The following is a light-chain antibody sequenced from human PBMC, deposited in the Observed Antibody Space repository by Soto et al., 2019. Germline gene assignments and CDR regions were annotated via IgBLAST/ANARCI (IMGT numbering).Light chain of an antibody. Sequence: QSALTQPRSVSGSPGQSVTISCTGTSSDVGGYNSVSWYQQHPDKAPKFMIYDVSKRPSGVPDRFSGSKSGNTASLTISGLQAEDEADYYCCSYAGSDTHYVFDTGTKLTVL. CDR2: DVS. J-gene: IGLJ1*01. V-gene: IGLV2-11*01. CDR3: CSYAGSDTHYV. CDR1: SSDVGGYNS.